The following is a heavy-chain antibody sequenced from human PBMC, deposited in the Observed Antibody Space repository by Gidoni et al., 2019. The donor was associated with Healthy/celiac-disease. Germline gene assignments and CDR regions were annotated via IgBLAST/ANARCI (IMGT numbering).Heavy chain of an antibody. D-gene: IGHD6-13*01. Sequence: QLGLYGRLSCAASGFTFSSYSMNWVRQAPGKGLEWVSYISSSSSTIYYADSVKGRFTISRDNAKNSLYLQMNSLRDEDTAVYYCARVSGRYSSSWFLTGGMDVWGQGTTVTVSS. V-gene: IGHV3-48*02. CDR1: GFTFSSYS. CDR3: ARVSGRYSSSWFLTGGMDV. CDR2: ISSSSSTI. J-gene: IGHJ6*02.